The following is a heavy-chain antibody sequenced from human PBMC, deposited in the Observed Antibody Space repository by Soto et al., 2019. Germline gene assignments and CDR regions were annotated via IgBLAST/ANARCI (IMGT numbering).Heavy chain of an antibody. CDR3: ARTVGAAYYFDF. CDR1: GFSMSRYY. D-gene: IGHD1-26*01. Sequence: SETLSLTCHFSGFSMSRYYWSWIRQPAGRGLEWIGRVWTSGSTNYNPSLKGRVTMSIDTSNNHFSLKLNSVTAADTAVYYCARTVGAAYYFDFWGQGTLVTVSS. CDR2: VWTSGST. V-gene: IGHV4-4*07. J-gene: IGHJ4*02.